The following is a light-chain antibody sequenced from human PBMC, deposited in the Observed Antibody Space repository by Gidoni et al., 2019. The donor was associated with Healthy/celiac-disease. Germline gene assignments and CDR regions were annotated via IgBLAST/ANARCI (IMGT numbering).Light chain of an antibody. J-gene: IGKJ5*01. CDR3: QQSYSTPPIP. V-gene: IGKV1-39*01. CDR1: KSISSY. Sequence: DIQMTQSPSSLSASVGDRVTSTCRASKSISSYLNWYQQKPGKTRKLLIYAASSLQSGVPSSFSGRGSGTDFTLIISSLQPEDFATYYCQQSYSTPPIPFXQXTRLEIK. CDR2: AAS.